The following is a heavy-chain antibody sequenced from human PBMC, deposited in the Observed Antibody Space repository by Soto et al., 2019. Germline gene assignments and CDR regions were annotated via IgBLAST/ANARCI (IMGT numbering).Heavy chain of an antibody. J-gene: IGHJ6*02. CDR2: INHSGST. CDR3: ARGVWLRANYYYYGMDV. Sequence: PSETLSLTCAVYGGSFSGYYWSWIRQPPGKGLEWIGEINHSGSTNYNPSLKSRVTISVDTSKNQFSLKLSSVTAADTAVYYCARGVWLRANYYYYGMDVWGQGTTVTVSS. D-gene: IGHD5-12*01. CDR1: GGSFSGYY. V-gene: IGHV4-34*01.